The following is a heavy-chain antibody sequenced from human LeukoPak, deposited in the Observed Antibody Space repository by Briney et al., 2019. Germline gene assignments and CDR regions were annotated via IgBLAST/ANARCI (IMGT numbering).Heavy chain of an antibody. Sequence: GGSLRLSCAASGFTFSCYSMNWVRQAPGKGLEWVSSISSSSSYIYYADSVKGRFTISRDNAKNSLYLQMNSLRAEDTAVYYCARDEFLVRGVLKLFDYWGQGTLVTVSS. V-gene: IGHV3-21*01. CDR1: GFTFSCYS. CDR3: ARDEFLVRGVLKLFDY. D-gene: IGHD3-10*01. CDR2: ISSSSSYI. J-gene: IGHJ4*02.